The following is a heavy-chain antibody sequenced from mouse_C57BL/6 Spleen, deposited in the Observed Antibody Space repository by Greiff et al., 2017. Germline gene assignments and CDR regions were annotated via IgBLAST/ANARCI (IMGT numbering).Heavy chain of an antibody. D-gene: IGHD2-12*01. CDR1: GYTFTDYY. J-gene: IGHJ4*01. V-gene: IGHV1-26*01. CDR3: ARSPYSNDVSYYAMDY. Sequence: EVQLQQSGPELVKPGASVKISCKASGYTFTDYYMNWVKQSHGKSLEWIGDINPKNGGTSYNQKFKGKATLTVDKSSSTAYMELSSLTSEDSAVYYCARSPYSNDVSYYAMDYWGQGTSVTVSS. CDR2: INPKNGGT.